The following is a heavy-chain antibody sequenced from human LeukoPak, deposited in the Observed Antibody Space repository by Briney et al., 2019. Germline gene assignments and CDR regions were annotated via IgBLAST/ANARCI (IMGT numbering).Heavy chain of an antibody. V-gene: IGHV1-69*04. CDR2: IIPILGIA. CDR1: GGTFSSYA. J-gene: IGHJ6*02. Sequence: GASVKVSCKASGGTFSSYAISWVRQAPGQGLEWMGRIIPILGIANYAQKFQGRVTITADKSTSTAYMELSSLRSEDTAVYYCARNAYSSGWYPKSYYYYGMDVWGQGTTVTVSS. D-gene: IGHD6-19*01. CDR3: ARNAYSSGWYPKSYYYYGMDV.